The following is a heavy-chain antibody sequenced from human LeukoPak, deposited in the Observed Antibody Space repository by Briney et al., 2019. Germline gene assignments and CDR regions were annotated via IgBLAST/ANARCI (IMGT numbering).Heavy chain of an antibody. CDR3: ARGPFEYYFDY. V-gene: IGHV4-59*11. CDR2: IYYNGNT. D-gene: IGHD3-9*01. Sequence: PSETLSLTCAVSGGSISGHYLHWIRRPPGERLEWIGYIYYNGNTNYSPSLWGRVTFSVDTSKSQLSLNLSSVTAADTAVYYCARGPFEYYFDYWGQGKLVTVSS. J-gene: IGHJ4*02. CDR1: GGSISGHY.